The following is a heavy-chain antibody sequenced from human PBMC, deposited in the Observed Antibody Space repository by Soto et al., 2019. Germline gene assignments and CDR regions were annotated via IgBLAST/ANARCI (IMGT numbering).Heavy chain of an antibody. D-gene: IGHD6-13*01. CDR3: AIAKKGIAAAEHWFDP. V-gene: IGHV4-31*03. CDR1: GGSISSGGYY. J-gene: IGHJ5*02. CDR2: IYYSGST. Sequence: QVQLQESGPGLVKPSQTLSLTCTVSGGSISSGGYYWSWIRQHPGKGLAWIGYIYYSGSTYYNPSLKSRVTISVDTPKNQFSLKLSSVTAADTAVYYCAIAKKGIAAAEHWFDPWGQGTLVTVSS.